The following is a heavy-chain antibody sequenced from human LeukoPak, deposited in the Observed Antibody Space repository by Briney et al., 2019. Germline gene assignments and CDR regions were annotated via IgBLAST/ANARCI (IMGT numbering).Heavy chain of an antibody. Sequence: GGSLRLSCAASGFTFSSYAMSWVRQAPGKGLEWVSAISGSGGNTYYADSVKGRFTISRDNSKNTLYLQMNSLRAEDTAVYYCAKDRGGAARRSPFYDYWGQGTLVTVSS. CDR2: ISGSGGNT. CDR3: AKDRGGAARRSPFYDY. V-gene: IGHV3-23*01. D-gene: IGHD6-6*01. J-gene: IGHJ4*02. CDR1: GFTFSSYA.